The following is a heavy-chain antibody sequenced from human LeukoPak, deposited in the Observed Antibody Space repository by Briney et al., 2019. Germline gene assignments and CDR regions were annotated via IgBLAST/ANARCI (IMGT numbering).Heavy chain of an antibody. CDR2: ISSSGSTI. V-gene: IGHV3-48*04. D-gene: IGHD6-13*01. CDR3: ARALQQLANWFDP. Sequence: GSLRLSCEASGFIFSKYCMSWVCQAPGKGLEWVSYISSSGSTIYYADSVKGRFTISRDNAKNSLYLQMNSLRAEDTAVYYCARALQQLANWFDPWGQGTLVTVSS. CDR1: GFIFSKYC. J-gene: IGHJ5*02.